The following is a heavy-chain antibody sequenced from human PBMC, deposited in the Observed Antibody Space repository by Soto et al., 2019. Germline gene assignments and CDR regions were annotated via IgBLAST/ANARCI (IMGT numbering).Heavy chain of an antibody. Sequence: SETRSLTWTVSGGSMSSYYWSWIRQPPGKGLEWIGYIYYSGSTNYNPSLKSRVTISVDTSKNQFSLKLSSVAAADTAVYYCARSLIAAAGTPADYDYSAQGPQATGSS. CDR3: ARSLIAAAGTPADYDY. CDR1: GGSMSSYY. V-gene: IGHV4-59*01. CDR2: IYYSGST. D-gene: IGHD6-13*01. J-gene: IGHJ4*02.